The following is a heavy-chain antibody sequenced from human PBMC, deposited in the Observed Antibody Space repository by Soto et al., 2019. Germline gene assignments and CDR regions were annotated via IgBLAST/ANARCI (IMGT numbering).Heavy chain of an antibody. CDR1: GGSISSSSYY. CDR3: ARQYGDDSPRFGY. V-gene: IGHV4-39*01. J-gene: IGHJ4*02. CDR2: IYYSGST. D-gene: IGHD4-17*01. Sequence: QLQLQESGPGLVKPSETLSLTCTVSGGSISSSSYYWGWIRQPPGKGLEWIGSIYYSGSTYYNPSLKSRVTISVDTSKNQFSLKLSSVTAADTAVYYCARQYGDDSPRFGYWGQGTLVTVSS.